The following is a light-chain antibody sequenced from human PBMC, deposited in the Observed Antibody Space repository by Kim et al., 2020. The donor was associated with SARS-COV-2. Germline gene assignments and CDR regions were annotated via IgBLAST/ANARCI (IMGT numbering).Light chain of an antibody. J-gene: IGLJ2*01. V-gene: IGLV3-21*02. CDR2: YDT. Sequence: APGQTARITCGGNNSGDKSVHWYQQNPGQAPVLVVYYDTDRPSGIPERFSGSNSGNTATLTISRVEAGDEADYYCQVWDTTHNHPVFGGGTQLTVL. CDR1: NSGDKS. CDR3: QVWDTTHNHPV.